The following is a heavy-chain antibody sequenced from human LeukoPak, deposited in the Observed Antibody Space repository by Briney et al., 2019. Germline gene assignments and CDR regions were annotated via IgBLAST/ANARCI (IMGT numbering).Heavy chain of an antibody. J-gene: IGHJ4*02. CDR3: AIGRDGYNYHVDY. D-gene: IGHD5-24*01. Sequence: PSETLSLTCTVSGGSISSYYWSWIRQPPGKGLEWIGYIYYSGSTNYNPSLKSRVTISVDTSKNQFSLKLSSVTAADTAGYYCAIGRDGYNYHVDYWGQGTLVTVSS. V-gene: IGHV4-59*01. CDR1: GGSISSYY. CDR2: IYYSGST.